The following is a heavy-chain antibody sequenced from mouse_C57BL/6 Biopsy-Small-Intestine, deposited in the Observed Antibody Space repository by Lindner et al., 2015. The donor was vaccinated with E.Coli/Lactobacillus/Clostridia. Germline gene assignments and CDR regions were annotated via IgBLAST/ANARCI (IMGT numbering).Heavy chain of an antibody. CDR2: ISFSDST. J-gene: IGHJ2*01. Sequence: VQLQESGPDMVKPSQSLSLTCTVTGYSITSGYDWHWIRHFPGNKLEWMGYISFSDSTNYNPSLKSRISITHDSSKNHFFLKLNSVTTEDTATYYCVRGYYFDYWGQGTTLTVSS. CDR1: GYSITSGYD. CDR3: VRGYYFDY. V-gene: IGHV3-1*01.